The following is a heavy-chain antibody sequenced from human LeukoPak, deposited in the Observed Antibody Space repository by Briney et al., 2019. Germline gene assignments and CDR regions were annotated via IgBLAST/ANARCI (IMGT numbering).Heavy chain of an antibody. CDR3: ARGPRITMVRGVISWFDP. D-gene: IGHD3-10*01. CDR2: MNPNSGNT. CDR1: GYTFTSYD. J-gene: IGHJ5*02. Sequence: ASVKVSCKASGYTFTSYDINWVRQATGQGLEWMGWMNPNSGNTGYAQKFQGRVTMTRDTSISTAYMELSRLRSDDTAVYYCARGPRITMVRGVISWFDPWGQGTLVTVSS. V-gene: IGHV1-8*01.